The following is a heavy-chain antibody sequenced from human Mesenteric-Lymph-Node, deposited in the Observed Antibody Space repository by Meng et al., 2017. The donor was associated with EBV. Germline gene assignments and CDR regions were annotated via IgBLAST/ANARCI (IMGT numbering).Heavy chain of an antibody. V-gene: IGHV4-39*07. D-gene: IGHD3-10*01. CDR1: GRSIRRISYY. J-gene: IGHJ4*02. CDR3: ARVLLRGVILL. CDR2: FYYRGST. Sequence: PVQYCGRSRVKPSEPPSLTCTVSGRSIRRISYYWGWIRQRPGQGLEWIGSFYYRGSTYYNPSLKSRVTISEHTSKNQFSLKLSSVTAADTAVYYCARVLLRGVILLWGQGTLVTVSS.